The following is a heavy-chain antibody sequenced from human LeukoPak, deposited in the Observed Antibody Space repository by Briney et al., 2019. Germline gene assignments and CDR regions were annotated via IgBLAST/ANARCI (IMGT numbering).Heavy chain of an antibody. CDR1: GFTFNNYA. J-gene: IGHJ3*01. CDR2: IYPSGSA. V-gene: IGHV3-23*01. CDR3: AKELDSVGWDDAFDF. Sequence: GGTLSLTCAASGFTFNNYAINWLRQAPGKGLEWVSGIYPSGSAYFADSVKSRFTISRDTSQNTVYLQMNSLRTHDTALYYSAKELDSVGWDDAFDFWGQGTVVTVAS. D-gene: IGHD3-22*01.